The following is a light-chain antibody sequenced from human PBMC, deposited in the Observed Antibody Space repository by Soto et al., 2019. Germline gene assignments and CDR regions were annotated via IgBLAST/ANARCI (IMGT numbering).Light chain of an antibody. CDR2: DAA. V-gene: IGKV3-20*01. J-gene: IGKJ3*01. CDR1: QSVASSH. Sequence: EIVLTQSPGTLSLSPGERATLSCRASQSVASSHLAWYRQKPGQTPRLLIYDAAIRATGIPDRISRSGSGTDFTLTISRLEPEDFAVYYCQKYCSAPFTFGPGTKVDIK. CDR3: QKYCSAPFT.